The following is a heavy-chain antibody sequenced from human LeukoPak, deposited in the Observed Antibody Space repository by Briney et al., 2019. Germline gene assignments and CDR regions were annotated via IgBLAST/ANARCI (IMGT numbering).Heavy chain of an antibody. V-gene: IGHV2-70*11. CDR3: ARLIAASSYFDY. Sequence: SGPTLVNPTQTLTLTCTFSGFSLSTSGMCVSWTRQPPGKALEWLARIDWDDDKYYSTSLRTRVSISKDTSKEQVVQTMTNMDPGDTATYYCARLIAASSYFDYWGQGMLVTVSS. CDR2: IDWDDDK. CDR1: GFSLSTSGMC. D-gene: IGHD6-13*01. J-gene: IGHJ4*02.